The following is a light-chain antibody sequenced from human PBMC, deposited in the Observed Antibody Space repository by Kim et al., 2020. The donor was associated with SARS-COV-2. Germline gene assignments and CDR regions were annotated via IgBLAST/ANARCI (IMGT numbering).Light chain of an antibody. CDR1: SSDVGDYKS. J-gene: IGLJ2*01. CDR2: DVS. Sequence: QSISTSCTGTSSDVGDYKSVSWYQQHPGKAPKLMIYDVSNRPSGVSTRFSGSKSGNTASLTISGLQTEDEADYYCSSYTSSSTLVLFGGGTQLTVL. CDR3: SSYTSSSTLVL. V-gene: IGLV2-14*03.